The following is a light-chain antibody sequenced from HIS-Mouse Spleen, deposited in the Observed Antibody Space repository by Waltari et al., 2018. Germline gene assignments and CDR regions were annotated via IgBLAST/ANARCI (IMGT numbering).Light chain of an antibody. V-gene: IGKV3-15*01. Sequence: EIVITQSQATLSVSPGERATLSCRASQSVSSNLAWYQQKPGQAPRLPIYAASTRATGIPARFSGSGSGTEFTLTISSLQSEDFAVYYGQQYNNWPQLTFGGGTKVEIK. CDR1: QSVSSN. CDR2: AAS. J-gene: IGKJ4*01. CDR3: QQYNNWPQLT.